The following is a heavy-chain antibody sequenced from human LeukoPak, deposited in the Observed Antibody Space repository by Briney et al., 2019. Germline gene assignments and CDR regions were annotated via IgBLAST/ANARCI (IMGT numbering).Heavy chain of an antibody. Sequence: GGSLRLSCVGSGFTFGSYSMNWVRHAPGKGLEWVSYIGHTGSITDYADSVKGRFTISRDNAKNSLYLQMNTLRAEDTAVYYCARVGSSTSCYGYWGQGTLVTVSS. V-gene: IGHV3-48*04. J-gene: IGHJ4*02. CDR2: IGHTGSIT. D-gene: IGHD2-2*01. CDR1: GFTFGSYS. CDR3: ARVGSSTSCYGY.